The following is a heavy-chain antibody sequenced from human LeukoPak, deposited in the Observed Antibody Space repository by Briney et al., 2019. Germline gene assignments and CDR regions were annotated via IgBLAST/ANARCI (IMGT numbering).Heavy chain of an antibody. CDR3: ARGRSNYYGMDV. Sequence: PSGTLSLTCTVSGGSVSSGSYYWSWIRQPPGKGLEWIGYIYYNGNTNYSPSLKSRVTMSVDTSKNLFSLKVSSVTAADTAVYYCARGRSNYYGMDVWGQGTTVTVSS. CDR1: GGSVSSGSYY. CDR2: IYYNGNT. D-gene: IGHD1-26*01. J-gene: IGHJ6*02. V-gene: IGHV4-61*01.